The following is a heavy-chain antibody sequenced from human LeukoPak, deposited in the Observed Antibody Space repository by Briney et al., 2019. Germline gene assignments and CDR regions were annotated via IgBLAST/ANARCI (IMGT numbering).Heavy chain of an antibody. CDR1: GFTLSSYW. D-gene: IGHD5-12*01. Sequence: HAGGSLRLSCATSGFTLSSYWMHWVRQVPGKGLEWLSRINNDGGRTSYADSVKGRFTISRDNAKNTLYLRMNSLRAEDTAIYYCARKPLSGGYGGTIDYWGQGTLVTVSS. J-gene: IGHJ4*02. CDR3: ARKPLSGGYGGTIDY. CDR2: INNDGGRT. V-gene: IGHV3-74*01.